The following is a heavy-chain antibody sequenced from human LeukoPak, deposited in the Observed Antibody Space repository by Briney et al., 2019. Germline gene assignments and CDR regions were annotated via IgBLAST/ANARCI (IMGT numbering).Heavy chain of an antibody. J-gene: IGHJ6*03. CDR2: IYYSGST. CDR3: ARVFDSGSQAYFYYMDV. V-gene: IGHV4-59*01. Sequence: PSETLSLTCTVSGRSISSYYWSWIRQPPGKGLEWVGYIYYSGSTNYNPSLKSRVPISVDTSKNQFSLKLSSVTAADTAVYYCARVFDSGSQAYFYYMDVWGKGTTVTIFS. D-gene: IGHD3-10*01. CDR1: GRSISSYY.